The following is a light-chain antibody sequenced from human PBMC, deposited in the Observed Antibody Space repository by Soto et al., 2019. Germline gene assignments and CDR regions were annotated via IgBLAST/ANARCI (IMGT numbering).Light chain of an antibody. CDR2: GAS. CDR3: QEYNTWPWT. V-gene: IGKV3-15*01. Sequence: EIVLTHSQPTLSLSPGETATLSFRASQSIGRFLAWYQHKPGQAPRVLIYGASTRATGIPARFTGSGSGTEFILTITSLQSEDSAVYYCQEYNTWPWTFGQGTKVDIK. CDR1: QSIGRF. J-gene: IGKJ1*01.